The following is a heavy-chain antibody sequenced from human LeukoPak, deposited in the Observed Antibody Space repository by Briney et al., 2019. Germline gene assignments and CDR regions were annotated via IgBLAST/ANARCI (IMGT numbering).Heavy chain of an antibody. CDR1: GFSFSSYG. CDR3: ARSDGFGEPTIDY. D-gene: IGHD3-10*01. CDR2: ISSSSSTI. J-gene: IGHJ4*02. Sequence: PGRCLRLACATAGFSFSSYGMKWVRHAPRKGLEWVSYISSSSSTIYYADSVKGRFTISRDNAKNSLYLQMNSLRAEDTAVYYCARSDGFGEPTIDYWGQGTLVTVSS. V-gene: IGHV3-48*01.